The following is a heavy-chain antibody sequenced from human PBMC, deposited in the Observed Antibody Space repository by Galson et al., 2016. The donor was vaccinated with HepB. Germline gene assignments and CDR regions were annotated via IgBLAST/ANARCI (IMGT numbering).Heavy chain of an antibody. V-gene: IGHV2-70*04. J-gene: IGHJ4*02. CDR1: GFSLNTRGMR. CDR2: IDWNDDK. CDR3: ARMGAAYNSGWFHLDY. Sequence: PALVKPTQTLALTCAFSGFSLNTRGMRVSWIRQPPGKALEWLARIDWNDDKFYSTSLRTRLTISKDTSKDQVVLTMTNVDPADTATYFCARMGAAYNSGWFHLDYWGPGTRVTVS. D-gene: IGHD6-19*01.